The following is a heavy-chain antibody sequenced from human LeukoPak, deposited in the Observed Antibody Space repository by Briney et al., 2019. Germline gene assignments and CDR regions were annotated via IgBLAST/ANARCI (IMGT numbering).Heavy chain of an antibody. CDR3: ARDENYGGNFGY. V-gene: IGHV1-69*05. CDR1: GGTFSSYA. J-gene: IGHJ4*02. D-gene: IGHD4-23*01. Sequence: ASVKVSCKASGGTFSSYAISWVRQAPGQGLEWMGRIIPIFATANYAQKFQGRVTITTDESTSTAYMELSSLRSEDTAVYYCARDENYGGNFGYWGQGTLVTVSS. CDR2: IIPIFATA.